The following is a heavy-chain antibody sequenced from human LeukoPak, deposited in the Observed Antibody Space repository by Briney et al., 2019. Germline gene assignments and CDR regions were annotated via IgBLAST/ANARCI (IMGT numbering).Heavy chain of an antibody. CDR1: GFTFSSYW. CDR3: ARICSSTDCLIPD. J-gene: IGHJ4*02. V-gene: IGHV3-74*01. Sequence: GGSLRLSCAASGFTFSSYWMHWVRQAPGKGLVWVSRINSDGSSTNYADFVKGRFTISRDNAKNTVYLQINSLRDEDTAVYYCARICSSTDCLIPDWGQGTLVTVSS. D-gene: IGHD2-2*01. CDR2: INSDGSST.